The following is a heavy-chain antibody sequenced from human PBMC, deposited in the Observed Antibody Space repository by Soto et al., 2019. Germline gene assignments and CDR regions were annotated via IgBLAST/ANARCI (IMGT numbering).Heavy chain of an antibody. CDR2: IIPIFGTA. CDR3: ARETYYYDSSGYYGMDV. CDR1: GGTFSSYA. V-gene: IGHV1-69*06. J-gene: IGHJ6*02. D-gene: IGHD3-22*01. Sequence: QVQLVQSGAEVKKPGSSVKVSCKASGGTFSSYAISWVRQAPGQGLEWMGGIIPIFGTANYAQKFQGRLTITADKSTSTAYMELSSLRSEDTAVYYCARETYYYDSSGYYGMDVWGQGTTVTVSS.